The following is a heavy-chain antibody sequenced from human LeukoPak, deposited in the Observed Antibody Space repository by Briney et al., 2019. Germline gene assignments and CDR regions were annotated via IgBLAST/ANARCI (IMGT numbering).Heavy chain of an antibody. CDR3: ARVALGYCSGGSCYPYYYYGMDV. CDR2: INHSGST. Sequence: KPSETLSLTCAVYGGSFSGYYWGWVRQPPGKGLEWIGEINHSGSTNYNPSLKSRVTISVDTSKNQFSLKLSSVTAADTAVYYCARVALGYCSGGSCYPYYYYGMDVWGQGTTVTVSS. CDR1: GGSFSGYY. V-gene: IGHV4-34*01. D-gene: IGHD2-15*01. J-gene: IGHJ6*02.